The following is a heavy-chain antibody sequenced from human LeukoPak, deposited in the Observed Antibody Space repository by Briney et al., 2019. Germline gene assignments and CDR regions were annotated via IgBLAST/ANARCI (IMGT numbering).Heavy chain of an antibody. CDR1: GYTFTGYY. CDR3: AREDCSGGSCYKDY. J-gene: IGHJ4*02. D-gene: IGHD2-15*01. Sequence: ASVKVSCKASGYTFTGYYMHWVRQAAGQGLAWVGWINPNSGGTNYAQKFQGRVTMTRDTSISTAYMELSRLRSDDTAVYYCAREDCSGGSCYKDYWGQGTLVTVSS. V-gene: IGHV1-2*02. CDR2: INPNSGGT.